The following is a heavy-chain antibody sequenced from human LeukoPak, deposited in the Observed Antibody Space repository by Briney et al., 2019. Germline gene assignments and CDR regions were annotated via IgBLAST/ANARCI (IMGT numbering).Heavy chain of an antibody. CDR3: ARAKVLGITMIVVVSVAFDI. CDR1: GGSFSGYY. Sequence: KPSETLSLTCAVYGGSFSGYYWSWIRQPPGKGLEWIGEINHSGGTNYNPSLKSRVTISVDKSKNQFSLKLSSVTAADTAVHYCARAKVLGITMIVVVSVAFDIWGQGTMVTVSS. V-gene: IGHV4-34*01. J-gene: IGHJ3*02. CDR2: INHSGGT. D-gene: IGHD3-22*01.